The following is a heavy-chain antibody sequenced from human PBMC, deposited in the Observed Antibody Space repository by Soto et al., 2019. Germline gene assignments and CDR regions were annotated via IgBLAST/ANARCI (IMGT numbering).Heavy chain of an antibody. CDR3: AREVVDGSSLWLDP. J-gene: IGHJ5*02. CDR1: GFTFSTKD. V-gene: IGHV1-8*01. D-gene: IGHD3-10*01. CDR2: MNANVDAT. Sequence: ASVKVSCKASGFTFSTKDINWVRESAGQGLQWMGWMNANVDATDSPQEFKGRVTMTWNASISTAYMELSNLKSDDTAVYYCAREVVDGSSLWLDPWGQGTLVTVSS.